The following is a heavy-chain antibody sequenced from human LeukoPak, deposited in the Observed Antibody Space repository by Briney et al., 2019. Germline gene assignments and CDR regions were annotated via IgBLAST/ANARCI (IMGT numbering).Heavy chain of an antibody. Sequence: GGSLRLSCAASGFTFSNYAMSWVRQAPGKGLEWVSDISGSGDSTNYADSVKGRFTISRDNAKNSLYLQMNSLRAEDTAVYYCARELDDVDIVATSWGQGTLVTVSS. CDR1: GFTFSNYA. CDR2: ISGSGDST. D-gene: IGHD5-12*01. V-gene: IGHV3-23*01. J-gene: IGHJ5*02. CDR3: ARELDDVDIVATS.